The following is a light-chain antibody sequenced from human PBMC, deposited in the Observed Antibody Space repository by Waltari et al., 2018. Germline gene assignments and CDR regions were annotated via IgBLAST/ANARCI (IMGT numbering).Light chain of an antibody. J-gene: IGLJ2*01. CDR2: DVT. V-gene: IGLV2-14*03. CDR1: GRDIGGYKY. Sequence: QSALTQPASVSGTPGQSITISCSGTGRDIGGYKYVSWYQQHPGEAPKVIIYDVTSRPSGVSDRFSGSKSGNTAFLTISGLQAEDEADYYCSSYATTRVIFGGGTKVTVL. CDR3: SSYATTRVI.